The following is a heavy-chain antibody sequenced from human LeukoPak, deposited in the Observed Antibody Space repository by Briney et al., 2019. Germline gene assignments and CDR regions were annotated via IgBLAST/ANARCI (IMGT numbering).Heavy chain of an antibody. CDR1: GFTVSSNY. V-gene: IGHV3-66*02. J-gene: IGHJ6*02. D-gene: IGHD5-24*01. CDR2: IYSGGST. CDR3: AREMVEMATFHYYYGMDV. Sequence: GGSLRLSCAASGFTVSSNYMSWVRQAPGKGLEWVSVIYSGGSTYYADSVKGRFTISRDNSKNTLYLQMNSLRAEDTAVYYCAREMVEMATFHYYYGMDVWGQGTTVTLSS.